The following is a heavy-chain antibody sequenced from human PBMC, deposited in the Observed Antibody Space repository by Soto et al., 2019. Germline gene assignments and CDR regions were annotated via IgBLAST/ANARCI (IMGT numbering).Heavy chain of an antibody. J-gene: IGHJ4*02. CDR2: IHTGGKT. CDR3: ATGGSKRVRGAIVEVFHLEF. V-gene: IGHV3-53*02. D-gene: IGHD3-10*01. CDR1: GLTVTRNY. Sequence: ELQLVESGGGLIQPGGSLRLSCAASGLTVTRNYMTWVRLAPGKGLECVSTIHTGGKTFYTDSVKGRFIVSRDASKNTVDLQMNTLSVEDTALYYCATGGSKRVRGAIVEVFHLEFWGRGTVVTVSS.